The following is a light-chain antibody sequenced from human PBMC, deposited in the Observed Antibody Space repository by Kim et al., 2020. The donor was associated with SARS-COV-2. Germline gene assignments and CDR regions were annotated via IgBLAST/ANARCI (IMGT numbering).Light chain of an antibody. CDR3: QQYNTYWT. CDR2: KAS. V-gene: IGKV1-5*03. Sequence: DIQMTQSPSTLSASVGDRVTITCRASHSISRWLAWYQQKPGRAPKLLIYKASSLKTGVPSRFSGSGSGTEFTLTISGLQPDDFATYYCQQYNTYWTFGQGTKVDIK. J-gene: IGKJ1*01. CDR1: HSISRW.